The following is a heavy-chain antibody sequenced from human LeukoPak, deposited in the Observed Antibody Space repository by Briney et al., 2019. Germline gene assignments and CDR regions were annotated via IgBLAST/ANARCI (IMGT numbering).Heavy chain of an antibody. Sequence: GASVKVSCKASGYTFTSYGISWVRQAPGQGLEWMGWISAYNGNTNYAQKLQGRVTMTTDTSTSTAYMELRSLRSDDTAVYYCARDKGTQQLAHDAYYYYYYGMDVWGQGTTVTVSS. CDR1: GYTFTSYG. D-gene: IGHD6-13*01. J-gene: IGHJ6*02. CDR2: ISAYNGNT. V-gene: IGHV1-18*01. CDR3: ARDKGTQQLAHDAYYYYYYGMDV.